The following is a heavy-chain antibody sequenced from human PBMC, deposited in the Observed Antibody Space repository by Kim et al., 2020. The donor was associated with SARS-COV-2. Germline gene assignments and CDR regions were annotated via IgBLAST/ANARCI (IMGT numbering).Heavy chain of an antibody. Sequence: GGSLRLSCAASGFTFDDYAMHWVRQAPGKGLEWVSGISWNSGSIGYADSVKGRFTISRDNAKNSLYLQMNSLRAEDTALYYCAKVGAYSRGIYWGQGTLV. V-gene: IGHV3-9*01. CDR1: GFTFDDYA. CDR3: AKVGAYSRGIY. J-gene: IGHJ4*02. D-gene: IGHD6-19*01. CDR2: ISWNSGSI.